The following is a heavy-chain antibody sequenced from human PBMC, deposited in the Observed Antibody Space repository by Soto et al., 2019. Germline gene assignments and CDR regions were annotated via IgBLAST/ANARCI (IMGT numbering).Heavy chain of an antibody. CDR3: AKDGKIAAAGTWVKYFDY. Sequence: PGGSLRLSCAASGFTFSSYAMGWVRQAPGKGLEWVSAISGSGDKTYYADSMKGRFTISRDNSKNTLYLQMNSLRAEDAAVYYCAKDGKIAAAGTWVKYFDYWGQGTLVTVSS. D-gene: IGHD6-13*01. CDR1: GFTFSSYA. J-gene: IGHJ4*02. CDR2: ISGSGDKT. V-gene: IGHV3-23*01.